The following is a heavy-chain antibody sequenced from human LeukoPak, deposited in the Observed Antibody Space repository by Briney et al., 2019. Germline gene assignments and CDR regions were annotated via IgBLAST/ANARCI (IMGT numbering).Heavy chain of an antibody. CDR2: INAGNGNT. CDR3: ARGYSSGWYYFDY. J-gene: IGHJ4*02. V-gene: IGHV1-3*01. Sequence: ASVKVSCKASGYTFTSYAMHWVRQAPGQRLEWMGWINAGNGNTKYSQKFQGRVTITRDTSASTAYMELSRLRSDDTAVYCCARGYSSGWYYFDYWGQGTLVTVSS. CDR1: GYTFTSYA. D-gene: IGHD6-19*01.